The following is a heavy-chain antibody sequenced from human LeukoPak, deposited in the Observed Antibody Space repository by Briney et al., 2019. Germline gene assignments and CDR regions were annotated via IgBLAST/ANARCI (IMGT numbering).Heavy chain of an antibody. CDR2: IYYSGST. D-gene: IGHD6-13*01. CDR3: ARHHNSSPPGY. Sequence: SETMSLTCTVSGASISSYYWSWNRQPPGKGLEWIGYIYYSGSTNYNPSLKSRVTISVDTSKNQFSLKLSSVTAADTAVYYRARHHNSSPPGYWGQGTLVTVSS. J-gene: IGHJ4*02. CDR1: GASISSYY. V-gene: IGHV4-59*08.